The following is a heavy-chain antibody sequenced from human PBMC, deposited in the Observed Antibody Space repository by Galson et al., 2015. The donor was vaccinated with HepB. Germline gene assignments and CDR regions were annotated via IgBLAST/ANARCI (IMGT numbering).Heavy chain of an antibody. CDR3: AREYYDFWSGIGWFDP. D-gene: IGHD3-3*01. CDR2: MNPNSGNT. V-gene: IGHV1-8*01. CDR1: GYTFTSYD. Sequence: VKVSCKASGYTFTSYDINWVRQATGQGLEWVGWMNPNSGNTGYAQKFQGRVTMTRNTSISTAYMELSSLRSEDTAVYYCAREYYDFWSGIGWFDPWGQGTLVTVSS. J-gene: IGHJ5*02.